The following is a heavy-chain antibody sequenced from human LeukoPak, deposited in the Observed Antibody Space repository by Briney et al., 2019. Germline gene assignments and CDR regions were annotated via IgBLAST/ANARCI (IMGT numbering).Heavy chain of an antibody. J-gene: IGHJ6*03. CDR3: ARAGTTVTYYYYYHMDV. Sequence: ASVKVSCKASGGTFSSYAISWVRQAPGQGLEWMGGIIPIFGTANYAQKFQGRVTITADESTSTAYMELSSLRSGDTAVYYCARAGTTVTYYYYYHMDVWGKGTTVTVSS. V-gene: IGHV1-69*13. CDR1: GGTFSSYA. D-gene: IGHD4-11*01. CDR2: IIPIFGTA.